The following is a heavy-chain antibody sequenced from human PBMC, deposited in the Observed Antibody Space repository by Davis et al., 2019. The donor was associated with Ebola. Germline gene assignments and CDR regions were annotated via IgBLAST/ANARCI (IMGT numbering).Heavy chain of an antibody. D-gene: IGHD3-10*01. V-gene: IGHV3-73*01. CDR3: AKHGSSDNWFDP. CDR2: IRSKANSYAT. Sequence: GGSLRLSCAASGFTFSGSAMHWVRQASGKGLEWVGRIRSKANSYATAYAASVKGRFTISRDDSKNTLYLQMNSLRAEDTAVYYCAKHGSSDNWFDPWGQGALVTVSS. CDR1: GFTFSGSA. J-gene: IGHJ5*02.